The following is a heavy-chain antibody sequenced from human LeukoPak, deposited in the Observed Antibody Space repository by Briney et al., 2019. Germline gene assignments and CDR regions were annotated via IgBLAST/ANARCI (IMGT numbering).Heavy chain of an antibody. D-gene: IGHD5-12*01. V-gene: IGHV3-23*01. CDR3: AKDPYRASSGLVDY. CDR1: GFAFSNYA. J-gene: IGHJ4*02. Sequence: GGSLRPSCATSGFAFSNYAVSWVRQAPGKGLEWVSSISGSGGTTYYADSVKGRFTISRDNSKNTLYLQMNSLRAEDTAVYYCAKDPYRASSGLVDYWGQGTLVTVSS. CDR2: ISGSGGTT.